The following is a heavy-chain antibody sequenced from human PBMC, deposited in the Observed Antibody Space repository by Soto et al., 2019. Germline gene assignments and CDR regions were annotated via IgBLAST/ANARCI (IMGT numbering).Heavy chain of an antibody. CDR1: GASMNSYH. CDR2: IHSSGST. V-gene: IGHV4-4*07. J-gene: IGHJ5*02. D-gene: IGHD3-10*01. CDR3: ARAKALAAEGITWLDP. Sequence: SETLSLTCTVSGASMNSYHWSWIRQPAGKGLEWIGHIHSSGSTNYNPSLKSRVTMSVDTSKNQFSLRLMSLTAADTAVYYCARAKALAAEGITWLDPWGQGSLVTVSS.